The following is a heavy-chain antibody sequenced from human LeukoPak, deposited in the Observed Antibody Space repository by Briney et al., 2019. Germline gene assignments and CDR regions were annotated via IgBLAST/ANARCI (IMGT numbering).Heavy chain of an antibody. CDR2: MNPNSGHT. J-gene: IGHJ4*02. Sequence: ASVKVSCKASGYTFTSYDINWVRQATGQGLEWMGWMNPNSGHTDYAQKFQGRVTITRNTSLSTAYMELSSLRSEDTAVYYCARSNYYDSSGYFPTDYWGQGTLVTVPS. V-gene: IGHV1-8*03. CDR1: GYTFTSYD. D-gene: IGHD3-22*01. CDR3: ARSNYYDSSGYFPTDY.